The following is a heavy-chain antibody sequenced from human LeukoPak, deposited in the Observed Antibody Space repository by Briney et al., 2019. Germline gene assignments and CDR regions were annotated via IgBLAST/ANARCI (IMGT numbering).Heavy chain of an antibody. D-gene: IGHD2-15*01. CDR2: ISSSSNTI. CDR3: ARAWARVEYFDY. Sequence: GGSLRLSCAASGFRFSSYGMHWVRQAPGKGLEWVSYISSSSNTIYYADSVKGRFTISRDNAKNSLYLQMNSLRAEDTAVYYCARAWARVEYFDYWGQGTLVTVSS. J-gene: IGHJ4*02. V-gene: IGHV3-48*01. CDR1: GFRFSSYG.